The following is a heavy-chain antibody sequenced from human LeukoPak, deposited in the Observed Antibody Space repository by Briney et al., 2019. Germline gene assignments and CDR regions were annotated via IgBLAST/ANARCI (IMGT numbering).Heavy chain of an antibody. CDR1: GFTFSNAW. CDR3: ARGLISQFYYGSGSYAVRDDYYYYMDV. V-gene: IGHV3-21*01. Sequence: PGGSLRLSCAASGFTFSNAWMSWVRQAPGKGLEWVSSIGTNGTYIFYADSVKGRFTISRDNAKDSVYLQMNSLRAEDTAVYYCARGLISQFYYGSGSYAVRDDYYYYMDVWGKGTTVTISS. CDR2: IGTNGTYI. J-gene: IGHJ6*03. D-gene: IGHD3-10*01.